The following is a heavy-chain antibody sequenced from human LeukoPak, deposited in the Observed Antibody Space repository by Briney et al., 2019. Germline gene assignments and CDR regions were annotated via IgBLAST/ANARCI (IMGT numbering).Heavy chain of an antibody. CDR3: GKSGSRDWDYFEC. J-gene: IGHJ4*02. Sequence: GGSLRLSCAASGFTFISYAMNWVRQAPGKGLEWVSTISGDGGDTHYADSVRGRFTISRANSKTTLFLQMNSLSADDTAVYYCGKSGSRDWDYFECWGQGTLVTASS. CDR1: GFTFISYA. CDR2: ISGDGGDT. D-gene: IGHD6-19*01. V-gene: IGHV3-23*01.